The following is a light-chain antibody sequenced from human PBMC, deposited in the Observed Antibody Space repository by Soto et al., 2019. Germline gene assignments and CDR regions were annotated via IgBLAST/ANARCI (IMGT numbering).Light chain of an antibody. CDR1: QDIATW. Sequence: DVQMTQSPSSVSASVGDRVTITCRASQDIATWIAWYQQKPGKAPTLLISGASNLQSGVPSRFSGGGSGTDFTLTISTLQPEDFATYYCQQTDSFPTFGRGTRLEIK. CDR2: GAS. J-gene: IGKJ5*01. V-gene: IGKV1-12*01. CDR3: QQTDSFPT.